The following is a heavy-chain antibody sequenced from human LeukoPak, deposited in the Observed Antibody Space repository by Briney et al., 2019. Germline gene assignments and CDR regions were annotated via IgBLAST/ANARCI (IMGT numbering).Heavy chain of an antibody. CDR3: AREGQWLVIEYYFDY. Sequence: SETLSLTCTVSGGSTSSYYWSWIRQPAGKGLEWIGRIYTSGSTNYNPSLKSRVTMSVDTSKNQFSLKLSSVTAADTAVYYCAREGQWLVIEYYFDYWGQGTLVTVSS. D-gene: IGHD6-19*01. CDR2: IYTSGST. J-gene: IGHJ4*02. V-gene: IGHV4-4*07. CDR1: GGSTSSYY.